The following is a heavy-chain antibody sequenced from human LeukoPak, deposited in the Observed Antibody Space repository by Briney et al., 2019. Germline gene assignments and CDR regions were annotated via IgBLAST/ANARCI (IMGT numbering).Heavy chain of an antibody. CDR1: GFTFSSYS. D-gene: IGHD6-13*01. CDR3: ARSKTAQNSSPDAFDI. CDR2: ISSSSSYI. Sequence: PGGSLRLSCAASGFTFSSYSMNWVRQAPGKGLEWVSSISSSSSYIYYADSVKGRFTISRDNAKNSLYLQMNSLRVEDTAVYYCARSKTAQNSSPDAFDIWGQGTMVTVSS. V-gene: IGHV3-21*04. J-gene: IGHJ3*02.